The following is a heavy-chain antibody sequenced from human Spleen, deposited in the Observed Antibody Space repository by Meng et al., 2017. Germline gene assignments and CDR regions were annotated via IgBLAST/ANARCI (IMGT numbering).Heavy chain of an antibody. CDR3: AREILTWVQAQGAFDI. D-gene: IGHD5-18*01. J-gene: IGHJ3*02. V-gene: IGHV3-38-3*01. CDR2: ISGDST. CDR1: GSTVSSNE. Sequence: GESLKISCAASGSTVSSNEMSWVRQAPGKGLEWVSSISGDSTYYADSGKGRFTISRDNAKNTMYLEMNSLRAEDTAVYYCAREILTWVQAQGAFDIWGQGTMVTVSS.